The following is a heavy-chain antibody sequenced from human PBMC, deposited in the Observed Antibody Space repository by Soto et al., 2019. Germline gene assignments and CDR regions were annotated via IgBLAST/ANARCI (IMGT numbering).Heavy chain of an antibody. CDR2: IDPSDSYT. D-gene: IGHD2-8*01. Sequence: PGQSLKISCKGSGYSFTSYWISWVRQMPGKGQEWMGRIDPSDSYTNYSPSFQGHVTISADKSISTAYLQWSSLKASDTAMYYFASQICTNGVCYLDFWGKGTTVTVAS. J-gene: IGHJ6*04. V-gene: IGHV5-10-1*01. CDR3: ASQICTNGVCYLDF. CDR1: GYSFTSYW.